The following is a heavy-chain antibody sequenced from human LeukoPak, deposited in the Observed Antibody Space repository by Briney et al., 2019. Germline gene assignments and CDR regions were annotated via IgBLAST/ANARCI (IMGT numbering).Heavy chain of an antibody. CDR1: GVSISSYY. D-gene: IGHD3-10*01. CDR3: ASRGNAFDI. CDR2: IYYSGST. Sequence: PSETLPLTCTVSGVSISSYYWSWIRQPPGRGLEWIGYIYYSGSTNYNPSLKSRVTISVDTSKNQFSLKLSSVTAADTAVYYCASRGNAFDIWGQGTMVTVSS. J-gene: IGHJ3*02. V-gene: IGHV4-59*01.